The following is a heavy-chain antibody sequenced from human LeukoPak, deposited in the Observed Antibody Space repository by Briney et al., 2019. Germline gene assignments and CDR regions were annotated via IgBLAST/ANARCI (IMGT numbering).Heavy chain of an antibody. CDR3: ASSPLAARPKLDY. V-gene: IGHV3-23*01. CDR2: ISSGGGSI. Sequence: GGSLRLSCAASAFTFSNYAMNWVRQAPGKRPEWVSGISSGGGSIYYADSVKGRFTISRDNSKNTLYLQMNSLRAEDTAVYYCASSPLAARPKLDYWGQGTLVTVSS. J-gene: IGHJ4*02. D-gene: IGHD6-6*01. CDR1: AFTFSNYA.